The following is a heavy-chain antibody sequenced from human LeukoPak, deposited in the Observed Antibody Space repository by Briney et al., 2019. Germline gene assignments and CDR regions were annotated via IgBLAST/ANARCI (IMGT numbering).Heavy chain of an antibody. V-gene: IGHV4-59*08. CDR2: IYYSGST. J-gene: IGHJ3*01. CDR1: GGSISSYY. CDR3: ARHMSVSYDAFDL. Sequence: SETLSLTCTVSGGSISSYYWSWIRQPPGKGLEWIGYIYYSGSTNYNPSLKSRVTISVDTSKNQFSLKLTSVTAADTAVFYCARHMSVSYDAFDLWGRGTPVTVSS. D-gene: IGHD3-10*01.